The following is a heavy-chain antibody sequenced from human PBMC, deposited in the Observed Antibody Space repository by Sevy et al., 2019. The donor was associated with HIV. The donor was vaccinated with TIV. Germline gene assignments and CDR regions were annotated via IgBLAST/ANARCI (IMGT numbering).Heavy chain of an antibody. CDR1: GFPVSSNY. V-gene: IGHV3-66*01. D-gene: IGHD5-18*01. Sequence: GGSLRLSCAASGFPVSSNYMSWVRQAPGKGLEWVSVMYSDGSTYHADAGKGRFTIYSDNSKNTLYLQMNSLRVEDTAVYYCARGKSGYGYGLDYWGQGTLVTVSS. CDR2: MYSDGST. J-gene: IGHJ4*02. CDR3: ARGKSGYGYGLDY.